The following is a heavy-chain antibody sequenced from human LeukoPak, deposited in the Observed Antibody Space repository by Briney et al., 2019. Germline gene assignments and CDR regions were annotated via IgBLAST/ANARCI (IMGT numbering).Heavy chain of an antibody. V-gene: IGHV3-30*18. CDR3: AKDRVHYYGSGSYNFDY. J-gene: IGHJ4*02. Sequence: PGGSLRLSCAASGFTFSSYGMHRVRQAPGKGLEWVAVISYDGSNKYYADSVKGRFTISRDNSKNTLYLQMNSLRAEDTAVYYCAKDRVHYYGSGSYNFDYWGQGTLVTVSS. CDR2: ISYDGSNK. D-gene: IGHD3-10*01. CDR1: GFTFSSYG.